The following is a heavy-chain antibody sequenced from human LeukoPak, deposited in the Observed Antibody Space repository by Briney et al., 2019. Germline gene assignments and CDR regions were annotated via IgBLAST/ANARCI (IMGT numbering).Heavy chain of an antibody. CDR3: ATYRGYCSSTSCPAPHDY. CDR1: GGSFSGYY. D-gene: IGHD2-2*01. J-gene: IGHJ4*02. V-gene: IGHV4-34*01. CDR2: INHSGST. Sequence: SETLSLTCAVYGGSFSGYYWSWIRQPPGKGLEWIGGINHSGSTNYNPSLKSRVTISVDTSKNQFSLKLSSVTAADTAVYYCATYRGYCSSTSCPAPHDYWGQGTLVTVSS.